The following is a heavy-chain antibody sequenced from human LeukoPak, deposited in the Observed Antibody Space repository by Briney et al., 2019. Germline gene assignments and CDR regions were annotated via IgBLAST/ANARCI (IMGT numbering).Heavy chain of an antibody. J-gene: IGHJ4*02. CDR3: ASGRGTSTVTTRSWALDY. CDR1: GYTFTSYD. V-gene: IGHV1-8*01. CDR2: MNPNSGNT. D-gene: IGHD4-17*01. Sequence: ASVEVSCKAPGYTFTSYDINWVRQATGQGLEWMGWMNPNSGNTGYAQKFQGRVTITRDTSISTAYMELSSLRSEDTAVYYCASGRGTSTVTTRSWALDYWGQGSLVTVSS.